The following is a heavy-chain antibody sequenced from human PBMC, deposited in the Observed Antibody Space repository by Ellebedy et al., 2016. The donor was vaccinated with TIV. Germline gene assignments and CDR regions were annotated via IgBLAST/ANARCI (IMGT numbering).Heavy chain of an antibody. Sequence: MPSETLSLTCTVSGGSISRGSYYWNWIRQYPGKGLEWIGYTYYSGSTYYNPSLKSRVTVSVDTSKNQFSLKLSSVTAADTAVYYCARGKFAAAGIDYWGQGTLVTVSS. CDR3: ARGKFAAAGIDY. J-gene: IGHJ4*02. CDR2: TYYSGST. CDR1: GGSISRGSYY. D-gene: IGHD6-13*01. V-gene: IGHV4-31*03.